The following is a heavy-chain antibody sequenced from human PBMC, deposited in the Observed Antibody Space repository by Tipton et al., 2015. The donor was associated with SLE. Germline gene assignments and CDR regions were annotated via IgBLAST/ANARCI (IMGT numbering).Heavy chain of an antibody. V-gene: IGHV4-31*11. J-gene: IGHJ4*02. Sequence: TLSLTCAVYGGSFSGYYWSWIRQHPGKGLEWIGYIYYSGSTYYNPSLKSRVTISVDTSKNQFSLKLSSVTAADTAVYYCARVNYGDYDGGGFDYWGQGTLVTVSS. CDR2: IYYSGST. D-gene: IGHD4-17*01. CDR3: ARVNYGDYDGGGFDY. CDR1: GGSFSGYY.